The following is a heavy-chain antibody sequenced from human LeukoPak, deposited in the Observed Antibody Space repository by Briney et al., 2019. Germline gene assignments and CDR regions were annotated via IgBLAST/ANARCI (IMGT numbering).Heavy chain of an antibody. Sequence: SVKVSCKASGGTFSSYAISWVRQAPGQGLEWMGRIVPILGIANHAQKFQGRVTITADKSTSTAYMELSSLRSEDTAVYYCARDFRDILTGYYTNYYYGMDVWGQGTTVTVSS. V-gene: IGHV1-69*04. J-gene: IGHJ6*02. CDR2: IVPILGIA. CDR1: GGTFSSYA. CDR3: ARDFRDILTGYYTNYYYGMDV. D-gene: IGHD3-9*01.